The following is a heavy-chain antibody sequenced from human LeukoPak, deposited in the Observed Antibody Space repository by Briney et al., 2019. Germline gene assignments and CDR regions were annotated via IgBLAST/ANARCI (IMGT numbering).Heavy chain of an antibody. V-gene: IGHV1-2*02. Sequence: ASVKVSCKASGYTFTGYYMHWVRQAPGQGLEWMGWINPNSGGTNYAQKFQGRVTMTRDTSISTAYMELSRLRSDDTAVYYCVRTRRLAHYFDYWGQGTLVTVSS. CDR2: INPNSGGT. CDR3: VRTRRLAHYFDY. CDR1: GYTFTGYY. J-gene: IGHJ4*02. D-gene: IGHD6-25*01.